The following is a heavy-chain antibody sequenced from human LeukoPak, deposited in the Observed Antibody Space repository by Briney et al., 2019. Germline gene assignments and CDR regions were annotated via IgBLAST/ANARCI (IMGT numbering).Heavy chain of an antibody. Sequence: GAPVKVSCKASGGTFSSYAISWVRQAPGQGLEWMGRIIPILGIANYAQKFQGRVTITADKSTSIAYMELSSLRSEDTAVYYCARVGYSSGWYPEIDYWGQGTLVTVSS. D-gene: IGHD6-19*01. CDR1: GGTFSSYA. CDR2: IIPILGIA. J-gene: IGHJ4*02. CDR3: ARVGYSSGWYPEIDY. V-gene: IGHV1-69*04.